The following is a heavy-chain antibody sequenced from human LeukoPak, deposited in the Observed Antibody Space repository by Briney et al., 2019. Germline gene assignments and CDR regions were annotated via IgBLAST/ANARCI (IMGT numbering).Heavy chain of an antibody. CDR2: INPNSSGT. Sequence: ASVKVYCKASGYTFTGYYMHWVRQAPGQGLEWMGWINPNSSGTNYAQKLQGRVTMTRDTSISTAYMELSRLRSDDTAVYYCARESITMVRGVIGASYYYMDVWGKGTTVTVSS. V-gene: IGHV1-2*02. J-gene: IGHJ6*03. CDR1: GYTFTGYY. D-gene: IGHD3-10*01. CDR3: ARESITMVRGVIGASYYYMDV.